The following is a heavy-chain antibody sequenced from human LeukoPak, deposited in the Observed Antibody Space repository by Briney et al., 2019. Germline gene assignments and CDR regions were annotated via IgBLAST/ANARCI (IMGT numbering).Heavy chain of an antibody. J-gene: IGHJ3*02. V-gene: IGHV1-24*01. CDR1: GYTLTELS. CDR2: FDPEDGET. CDR3: ATPRGYGNSAAFDI. Sequence: GASVKVSCKVSGYTLTELSMHWVRQAPGKGLEWVGGFDPEDGETIYAQKFQGRVTMTEDTSTDTAYMELSSLRSEDTAVYYCATPRGYGNSAAFDIWGQGTMVTVSS. D-gene: IGHD4-23*01.